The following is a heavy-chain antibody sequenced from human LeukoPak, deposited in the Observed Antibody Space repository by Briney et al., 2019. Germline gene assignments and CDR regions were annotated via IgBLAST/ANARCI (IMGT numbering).Heavy chain of an antibody. Sequence: GGSLRLSCVASGFTFSRHSMSWVRQAPRNGLELVSAINVMGDITKYADSVMGRFTISRDRSTNTTYLQMDSLMAADTAVTDCARGDDLSPGRVLEYWGRGTLVTVSS. D-gene: IGHD3-3*01. V-gene: IGHV3-23*01. CDR1: GFTFSRHS. J-gene: IGHJ4*02. CDR3: ARGDDLSPGRVLEY. CDR2: INVMGDIT.